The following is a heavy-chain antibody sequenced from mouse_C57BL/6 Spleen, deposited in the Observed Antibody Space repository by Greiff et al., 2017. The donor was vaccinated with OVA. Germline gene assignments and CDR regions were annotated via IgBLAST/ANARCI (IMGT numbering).Heavy chain of an antibody. D-gene: IGHD2-3*01. V-gene: IGHV3-6*01. J-gene: IGHJ4*01. CDR3: ASGWLPYAMDY. Sequence: VQLKESGPGLVKPSQSLSLTCSVTGYSITSGYYWNWIRQFPGNKLEWMAYISDDGSNNYNPSLKNRISITRDTSKNQFFLKLNSVTTEDTATYYCASGWLPYAMDYWGQGTSVTVSS. CDR2: ISDDGSN. CDR1: GYSITSGYY.